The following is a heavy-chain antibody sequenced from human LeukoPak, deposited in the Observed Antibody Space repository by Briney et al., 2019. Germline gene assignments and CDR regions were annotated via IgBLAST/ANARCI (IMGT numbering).Heavy chain of an antibody. Sequence: AASVTVSCKASGYTFTGYYMHWVRQAPGQGLEWMGRINPNSGGTNYAQKFQGRVTMTRDTSISTAYMELSRLRSEDTAVYYCARDRGFGLIAVAADDAFDIWGQGTMVTVSS. CDR2: INPNSGGT. V-gene: IGHV1-2*06. J-gene: IGHJ3*02. D-gene: IGHD6-19*01. CDR3: ARDRGFGLIAVAADDAFDI. CDR1: GYTFTGYY.